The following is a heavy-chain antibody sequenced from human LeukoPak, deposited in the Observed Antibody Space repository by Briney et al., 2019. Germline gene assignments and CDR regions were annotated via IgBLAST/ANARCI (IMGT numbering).Heavy chain of an antibody. CDR1: GYSFTSYW. Sequence: NSGESLKTSGKGSGYSFTSYWIGWVRQMPGKGVEWMGVIYGADYTTIYRPPFHGQITISADKSISTAYLQWTSLKASDTAMYYCARGPAGTRTFDYWGQGALVTVPS. D-gene: IGHD1-1*01. J-gene: IGHJ4*02. V-gene: IGHV5-51*01. CDR3: ARGPAGTRTFDY. CDR2: IYGADYTT.